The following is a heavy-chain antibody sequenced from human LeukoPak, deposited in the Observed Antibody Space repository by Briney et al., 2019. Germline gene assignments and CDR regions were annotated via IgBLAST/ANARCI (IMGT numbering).Heavy chain of an antibody. D-gene: IGHD3-10*01. J-gene: IGHJ5*02. Sequence: PGGALRLSCATSGFTFSSYGMHWVSQAPGTGLEWVAVIWYDGSNKYYADSVKDRFTISRDNSKNTLDLQMNSLRAEDTAVYYCARDSARWFDPWGQGTLVTVSS. V-gene: IGHV3-33*01. CDR2: IWYDGSNK. CDR1: GFTFSSYG. CDR3: ARDSARWFDP.